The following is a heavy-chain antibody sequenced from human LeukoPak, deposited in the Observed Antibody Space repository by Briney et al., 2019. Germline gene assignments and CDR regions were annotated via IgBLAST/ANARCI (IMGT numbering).Heavy chain of an antibody. D-gene: IGHD3-22*01. V-gene: IGHV3-48*03. J-gene: IGHJ4*02. CDR2: ITSGGNTI. CDR3: ARANYYDISGYDY. Sequence: SGGSLRLSCAASGFTFRSYEMNWVRQAPGKGLEWVSYITSGGNTIYYADSVKGRFTISRDKAKNSLYLQMNSLRAEDTAVYYCARANYYDISGYDYWGQGTLVTVSS. CDR1: GFTFRSYE.